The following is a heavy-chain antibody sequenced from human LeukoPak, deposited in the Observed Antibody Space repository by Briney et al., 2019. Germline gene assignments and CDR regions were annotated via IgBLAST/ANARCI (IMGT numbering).Heavy chain of an antibody. V-gene: IGHV3-53*01. J-gene: IGHJ4*02. CDR3: ARAVATIEWGLDY. Sequence: PGGSLRLSCAASGFTFSSYAMSWVRQAPGKGLEWVSVIYSGGSTYYADSVKGRFTISRDNSKNTLYLQMNSLRAEDTAVYYCARAVATIEWGLDYWGQGTLVTVSS. CDR2: IYSGGST. D-gene: IGHD5-12*01. CDR1: GFTFSSYA.